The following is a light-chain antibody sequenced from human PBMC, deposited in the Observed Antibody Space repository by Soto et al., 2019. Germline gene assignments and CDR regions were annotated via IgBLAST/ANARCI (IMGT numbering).Light chain of an antibody. V-gene: IGLV2-14*01. CDR1: NRHVGGYNY. CDR3: SSYTSSTAYG. Sequence: QSALTQPAAVSGSPGQSITISLTATNRHVGGYNYVSWYQLHPGKAPKLMVYEVSNRPSGVSNRFSGSKSGNTASLTISGLQAEDEADYYCSSYTSSTAYGFGTGTKVTVL. CDR2: EVS. J-gene: IGLJ1*01.